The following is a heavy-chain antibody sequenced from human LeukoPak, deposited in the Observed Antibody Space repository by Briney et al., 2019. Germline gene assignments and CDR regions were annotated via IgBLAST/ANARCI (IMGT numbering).Heavy chain of an antibody. CDR1: GYTFTSYD. V-gene: IGHV1-8*01. CDR3: ARGAPGSYCSGGSCPYFDY. J-gene: IGHJ4*02. D-gene: IGHD2-15*01. CDR2: VNPNSGHT. Sequence: GASVKVSCKASGYTFTSYDINWVRQATGQGLEWMRWVNPNSGHTGYAQKFQGRVTMTRNTSISTAYMDLSSLRSEDTAVYYCARGAPGSYCSGGSCPYFDYWGQGTLVSVSS.